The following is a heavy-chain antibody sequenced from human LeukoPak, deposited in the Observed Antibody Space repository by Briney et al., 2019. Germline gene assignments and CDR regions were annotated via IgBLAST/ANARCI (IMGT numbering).Heavy chain of an antibody. CDR1: GGTFSSYA. V-gene: IGHV1-69*04. Sequence: APVKVSCKASGGTFSSYAISWVRQAPGQGLEWMGRIIPILGIANYAQKFQGRVTITADKSTSTAYMELSSLRSEDTAVYYCARDSTIFGVVIRYWGQGTLVTVSS. D-gene: IGHD3-3*01. J-gene: IGHJ4*02. CDR2: IIPILGIA. CDR3: ARDSTIFGVVIRY.